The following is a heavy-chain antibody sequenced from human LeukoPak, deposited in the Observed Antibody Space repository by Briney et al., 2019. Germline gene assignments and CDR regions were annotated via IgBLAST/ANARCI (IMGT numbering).Heavy chain of an antibody. V-gene: IGHV1-18*01. CDR3: ARDSGVLMVYAIRGLLDY. CDR1: GYTFTSYG. J-gene: IGHJ4*02. Sequence: ASVKVSCKASGYTFTSYGISWVRQAPGQGLEWMGWISAYNGNTNYAQKLQGRVTTTTDTSTSTAYMELRSLRSDDTAVYYCARDSGVLMVYAIRGLLDYWGQGTLVTVSS. CDR2: ISAYNGNT. D-gene: IGHD2-8*01.